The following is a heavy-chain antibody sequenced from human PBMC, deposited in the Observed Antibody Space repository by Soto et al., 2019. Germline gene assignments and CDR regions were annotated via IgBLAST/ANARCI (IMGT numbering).Heavy chain of an antibody. D-gene: IGHD4-17*01. J-gene: IGHJ4*02. CDR3: ARTTAVPNTLRSRYFFDY. V-gene: IGHV4-61*01. CDR2: VYYSGTA. Sequence: SESLSLTCSVPGGSVSDKTYYWSWIRQPPGKRLEWIGYVYYSGTANYNPSLKSRVTISVDLSKNRFSLRLSSVTTADTALYYCARTTAVPNTLRSRYFFDYWGQGTLVTVSS. CDR1: GGSVSDKTYY.